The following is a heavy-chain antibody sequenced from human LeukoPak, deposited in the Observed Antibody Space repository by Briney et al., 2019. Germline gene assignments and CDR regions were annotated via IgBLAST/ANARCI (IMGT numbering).Heavy chain of an antibody. D-gene: IGHD3-22*01. V-gene: IGHV3-9*01. CDR3: AKDKSYYYDSSGYYYFDY. CDR2: ISWNSGNI. J-gene: IGHJ4*02. Sequence: GGSLRLSCAASGFTFYDYAMHWVRQAPGKGLEWVSGISWNSGNIGYADSVKGRFTISRDNAKNSLYLQMNSLRAEDAALYYCAKDKSYYYDSSGYYYFDYWGQGTLVTVSS. CDR1: GFTFYDYA.